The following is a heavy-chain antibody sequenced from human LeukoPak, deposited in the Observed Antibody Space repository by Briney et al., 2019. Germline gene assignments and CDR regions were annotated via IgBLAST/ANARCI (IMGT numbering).Heavy chain of an antibody. CDR2: IHNDGST. CDR1: GFIVSNTY. CDR3: VSLARDY. D-gene: IGHD3-3*02. Sequence: GGSLRLSCAASGFIVSNTYMNWVRQAPGKGLEWVSVIHNDGSTYYADSVKGRFTISRDNSKNILFLRMNSRRVEDTAVYFCVSLARDYWGQGTLVSVSS. J-gene: IGHJ4*02. V-gene: IGHV3-53*01.